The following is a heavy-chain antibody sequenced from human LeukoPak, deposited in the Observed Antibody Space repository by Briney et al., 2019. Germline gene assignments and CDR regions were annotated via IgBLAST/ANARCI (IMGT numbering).Heavy chain of an antibody. J-gene: IGHJ6*02. D-gene: IGHD3-3*01. CDR2: INAYNGNT. CDR1: GYTFTSYG. Sequence: ASVKVSCKAPGYTFTSYGISWVRQAPGQGLEWMGWINAYNGNTNYAQKLQGRVTMTTDTSTSTAYMELRSLRSDDTAVYYCARDQITIFGVVIAYYYGMDVWGQGTTVTVSS. V-gene: IGHV1-18*01. CDR3: ARDQITIFGVVIAYYYGMDV.